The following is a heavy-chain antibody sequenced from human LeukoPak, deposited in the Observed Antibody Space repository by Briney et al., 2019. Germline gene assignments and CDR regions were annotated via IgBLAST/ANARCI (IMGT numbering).Heavy chain of an antibody. CDR2: INSDGSST. J-gene: IGHJ3*02. CDR1: GFTFSSYW. CDR3: ARERRFLEWLSNDAFDI. D-gene: IGHD3-3*01. Sequence: GGSLRLSCAASGFTFSSYWMHWVRQAPGKGLVWVSRINSDGSSTSYAGSVKGRFTISRDNAKNTLYLQMNSLRAEDTAVYYCARERRFLEWLSNDAFDIWGQGTMVTVSS. V-gene: IGHV3-74*01.